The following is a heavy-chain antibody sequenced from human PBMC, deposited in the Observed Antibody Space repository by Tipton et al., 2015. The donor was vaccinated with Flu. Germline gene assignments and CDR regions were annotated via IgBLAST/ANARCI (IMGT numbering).Heavy chain of an antibody. CDR2: TFYRTQWFE. CDR3: ARRGDSGGYGLDM. J-gene: IGHJ3*02. CDR1: GDSVSRISAT. D-gene: IGHD2-15*01. Sequence: GLVKPSQTLSVTCVISGDSVSRISATWDWIRQSPSRGFEWLGRTFYRTQWFEDYASSVKSRIIITADTSKNQFSLQLKSVTPEDTAVYYCARRGDSGGYGLDMWGPGTMVTVS. V-gene: IGHV6-1*01.